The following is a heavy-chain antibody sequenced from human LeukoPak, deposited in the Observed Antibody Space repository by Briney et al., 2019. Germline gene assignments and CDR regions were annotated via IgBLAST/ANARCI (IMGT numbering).Heavy chain of an antibody. J-gene: IGHJ6*02. CDR1: GFTFSNYA. D-gene: IGHD2-15*01. V-gene: IGHV3-23*01. CDR3: AKPYCSGGSCYSAYYYYGMDV. Sequence: PGGSLRLSCAASGFTFSNYAMNWVRQAPGKGLEWVSAISGSGGSTYYADSVKGRFTISRDNSKNTLYLQMNSLRAEDTAVYYCAKPYCSGGSCYSAYYYYGMDVWGQGTTVTVSS. CDR2: ISGSGGST.